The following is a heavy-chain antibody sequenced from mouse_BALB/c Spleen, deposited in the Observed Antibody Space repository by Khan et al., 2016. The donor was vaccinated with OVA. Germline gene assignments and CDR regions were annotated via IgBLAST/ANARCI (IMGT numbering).Heavy chain of an antibody. CDR1: GYTFTDYN. CDR3: AREWGAWVPD. CDR2: IYPGSNNT. V-gene: IGHV1-77*01. Sequence: VQLQQSGAELARPGASVKLSCKASGYTFTDYNINWVKQRTGQGLEWIGEIYPGSNNTYYNEKFKGKATLTADKSSSTAYMQLSSLTSEDSAVYFCAREWGAWVPDWGQGTLVTVSA. J-gene: IGHJ3*01.